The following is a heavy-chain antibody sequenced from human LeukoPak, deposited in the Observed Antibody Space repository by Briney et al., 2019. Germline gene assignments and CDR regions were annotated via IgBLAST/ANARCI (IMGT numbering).Heavy chain of an antibody. Sequence: GASVKVSCKASGYTFTSYGISWVRQAPGQGLEWMGWISAYNGNTNYAQKLQGRVTMTTDTSTSTAYMELRSLRSDDTAVYYCAAYDLRSPTNNWIDPWGQGTLVTVSS. J-gene: IGHJ5*02. CDR1: GYTFTSYG. CDR3: AAYDLRSPTNNWIDP. V-gene: IGHV1-18*01. CDR2: ISAYNGNT. D-gene: IGHD3-3*01.